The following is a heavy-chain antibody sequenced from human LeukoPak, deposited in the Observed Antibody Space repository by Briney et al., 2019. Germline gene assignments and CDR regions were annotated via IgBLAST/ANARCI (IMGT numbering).Heavy chain of an antibody. V-gene: IGHV4-39*01. CDR1: GDSISNMNYY. Sequence: SEILSLTCTVSGDSISNMNYYWAWIRQPPGKGLEWIGTIYYSGGTYYNPSLKSRVTISVDTSKNRFSLNLTSVTAADTAVYYCARRVSSGNFDYWGQGGLVTVSS. J-gene: IGHJ4*02. D-gene: IGHD6-19*01. CDR3: ARRVSSGNFDY. CDR2: IYYSGGT.